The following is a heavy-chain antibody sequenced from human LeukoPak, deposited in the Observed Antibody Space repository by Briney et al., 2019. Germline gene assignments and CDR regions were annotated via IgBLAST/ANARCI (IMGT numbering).Heavy chain of an antibody. J-gene: IGHJ6*04. D-gene: IGHD3-10*02. Sequence: GGSLRLSCAASGFTFSSYWMHRVRQAPGKGLVWVSRIKSDGSSTSYADSVKGRFTISRDNAKNSLYLQMNSLRAEDTAVYYCAELGITMIGGVWGKGTTVTISS. CDR3: AELGITMIGGV. V-gene: IGHV3-74*01. CDR2: IKSDGSST. CDR1: GFTFSSYW.